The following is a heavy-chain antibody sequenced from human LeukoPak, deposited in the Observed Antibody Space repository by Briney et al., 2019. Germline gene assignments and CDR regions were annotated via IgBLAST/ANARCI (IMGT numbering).Heavy chain of an antibody. CDR3: ARQNYCSSSTCPWYHYYGMDV. CDR2: IAPGDSDS. CDR1: GYDFTDHW. J-gene: IGHJ6*02. Sequence: GESLKISCKASGYDFTDHWIGWVRPMPGKGLEWMGIIAPGDSDSRYSPSFQGQVTFSADKSISTAYLQWSSLKASDTAIYYCARQNYCSSSTCPWYHYYGMDVWGQGTTVTVSS. V-gene: IGHV5-51*01. D-gene: IGHD2-2*01.